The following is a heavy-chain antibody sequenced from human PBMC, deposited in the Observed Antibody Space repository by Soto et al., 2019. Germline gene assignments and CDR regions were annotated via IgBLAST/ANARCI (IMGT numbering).Heavy chain of an antibody. D-gene: IGHD1-26*01. J-gene: IGHJ4*02. Sequence: SETLSLTCTVSGGSISSPNFYWSWIRQHPGKGLEWIGHIYYNGTTYYNPSLKRRVTISVDTSKNQFSLMLSSVTAADTAVYYCARHGPRYSGRLYYFDDWGQGTLVTVSS. CDR1: GGSISSPNFY. V-gene: IGHV4-31*03. CDR3: ARHGPRYSGRLYYFDD. CDR2: IYYNGTT.